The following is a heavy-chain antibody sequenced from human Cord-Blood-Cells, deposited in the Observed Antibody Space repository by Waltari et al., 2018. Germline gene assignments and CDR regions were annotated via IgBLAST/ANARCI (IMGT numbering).Heavy chain of an antibody. CDR2: ISYEGSNK. V-gene: IGHV3-30*04. J-gene: IGHJ3*02. CDR1: GFTFSSSA. Sequence: QVQLVESGGGVVQPGRSLRLSCAASGFTFSSSAMHWVRRSPGKGLEWVAVISYEGSNKYYADSVKGRFTISRDNSKNTLYLQMNSLRAEDTAVYYCARESGDAFDIWGQGTMVTVSS. CDR3: ARESGDAFDI. D-gene: IGHD7-27*01.